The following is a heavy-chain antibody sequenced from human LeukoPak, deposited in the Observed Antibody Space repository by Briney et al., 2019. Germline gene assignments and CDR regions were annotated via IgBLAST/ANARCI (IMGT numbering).Heavy chain of an antibody. D-gene: IGHD6-13*01. CDR2: IKSKTDGGTT. CDR3: AKDGVAAADYDY. J-gene: IGHJ4*02. Sequence: GGSLRLSCAASGFTFSNAWMSWVRQAPGKGLEWVGRIKSKTDGGTTDYAAPVKGRFTISRDDSKNTLYLQMNSLKTEDTAVYYCAKDGVAAADYDYWGQGTLVTVSS. CDR1: GFTFSNAW. V-gene: IGHV3-15*01.